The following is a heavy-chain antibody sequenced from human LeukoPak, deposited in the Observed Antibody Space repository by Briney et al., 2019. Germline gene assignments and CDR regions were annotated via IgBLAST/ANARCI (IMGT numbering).Heavy chain of an antibody. CDR2: ISYDGSNK. CDR1: RFTFSSYG. CDR3: APENLDY. Sequence: GGSLRLSCAASRFTFSSYGMHWVRQAPGKGLEWVAVISYDGSNKYYADSVKGRFTISRDNSKNTLYLQMNSLRPEDTAVYYCAPENLDYWGQGTLVTVSS. V-gene: IGHV3-30*03. J-gene: IGHJ4*02.